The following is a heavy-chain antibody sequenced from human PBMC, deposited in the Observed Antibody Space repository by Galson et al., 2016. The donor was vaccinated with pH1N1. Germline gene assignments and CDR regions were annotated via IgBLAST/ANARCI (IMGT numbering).Heavy chain of an antibody. CDR1: GFTFSNYA. CDR2: IGGGGDST. CDR3: AKYKGIVAGTLRLFDY. D-gene: IGHD2-21*01. J-gene: IGHJ4*02. Sequence: SLRLSCAASGFTFSNYAMSWVRQSPGKGLEWVSSIGGGGDSTYYADSVKGRFTISRDNSKNTLSLQLDSLKVEDTALYYCAKYKGIVAGTLRLFDYWGQGTLVTVSP. V-gene: IGHV3-23*01.